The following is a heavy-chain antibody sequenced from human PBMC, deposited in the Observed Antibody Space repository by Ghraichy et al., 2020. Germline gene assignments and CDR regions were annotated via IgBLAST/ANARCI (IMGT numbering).Heavy chain of an antibody. CDR3: ARSGGNSDAIDYYFDY. CDR1: GGTFSSYA. D-gene: IGHD4-23*01. V-gene: IGHV1-69*05. Sequence: VKVSCKASGGTFSSYAISWVRQAPGQGLEWMGGIIPIFGTANYAQKFQGRVTITTDESTSTAYMELSSLRSEDTAVYYCARSGGNSDAIDYYFDYWGQGTLVTVSS. CDR2: IIPIFGTA. J-gene: IGHJ4*02.